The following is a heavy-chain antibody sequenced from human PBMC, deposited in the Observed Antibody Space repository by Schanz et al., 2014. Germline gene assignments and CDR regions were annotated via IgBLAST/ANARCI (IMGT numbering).Heavy chain of an antibody. Sequence: PGGSLRLSCAASGFTFSDYYMSWIRQAPGKGLEWVSYISNSGTTIYYADSVKGRFTISRDNAKNSLYLQMNSLRAEDTAVYYCARDLNRCGGDCYSGWGQGTLXTVSS. V-gene: IGHV3-11*04. CDR3: ARDLNRCGGDCYSG. CDR1: GFTFSDYY. D-gene: IGHD2-21*02. CDR2: ISNSGTTI. J-gene: IGHJ4*02.